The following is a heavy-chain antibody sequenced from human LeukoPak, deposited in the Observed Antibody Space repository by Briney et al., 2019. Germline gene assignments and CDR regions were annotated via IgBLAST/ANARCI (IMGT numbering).Heavy chain of an antibody. V-gene: IGHV3-48*01. CDR3: ARELSSSGPI. Sequence: PGGSLRLSCAASGSTFSSYSMNWVRQAPGKGLEWVPCISSSGSIIYYADSVKGRFTISRDNAKNSLFLQMNSLRAEDTAVYYCARELSSSGPIWGQGTLVTVSS. D-gene: IGHD6-19*01. CDR1: GSTFSSYS. J-gene: IGHJ4*02. CDR2: ISSSGSII.